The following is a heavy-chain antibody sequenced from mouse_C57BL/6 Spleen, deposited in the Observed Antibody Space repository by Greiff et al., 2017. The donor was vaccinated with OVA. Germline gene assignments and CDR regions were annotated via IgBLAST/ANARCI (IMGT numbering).Heavy chain of an antibody. Sequence: VQLQQSGPELVKPGASVKISCKASGYTFTDYYMNWVKQSHGKSLEWIGDINPNNGGTSYNQKFKGKATLTVDKSSSTAYMELRSLTSEDSAVYYCARGRGSGYVVWFAYWGQGTLVTVSA. J-gene: IGHJ3*01. D-gene: IGHD3-2*02. V-gene: IGHV1-26*01. CDR1: GYTFTDYY. CDR3: ARGRGSGYVVWFAY. CDR2: INPNNGGT.